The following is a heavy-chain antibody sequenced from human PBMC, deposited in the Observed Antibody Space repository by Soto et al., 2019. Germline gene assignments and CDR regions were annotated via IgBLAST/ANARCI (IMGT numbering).Heavy chain of an antibody. Sequence: GGSLRLSCAASGFTFSSYAMSWVRQAPGKGLEWVSAISGSGGSTYYADSVKGRFTISRDNSKNTLYLQMNSLRAEDTAVYYCAKDTYAVRGVILFDYWGQGTLVTVSS. V-gene: IGHV3-23*01. J-gene: IGHJ4*02. CDR1: GFTFSSYA. CDR3: AKDTYAVRGVILFDY. D-gene: IGHD3-10*01. CDR2: ISGSGGST.